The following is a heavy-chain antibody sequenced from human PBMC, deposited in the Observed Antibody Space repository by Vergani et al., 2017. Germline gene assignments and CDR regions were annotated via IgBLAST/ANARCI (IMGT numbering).Heavy chain of an antibody. D-gene: IGHD3-16*01. J-gene: IGHJ4*02. V-gene: IGHV4-61*10. CDR1: GGSVSSGSYY. CDR2: IYYSGST. CDR3: ARDRGELYYFDY. Sequence: QVQLQESGPGLVKPSETLSLTCTVSGGSVSSGSYYWSWIRQPAGKGLEWIGYIYYSGSTNYNPSLKSRGTISVDTSKNQFSLKLSSVTAADTAVYYCARDRGELYYFDYWGQGTLVTVSS.